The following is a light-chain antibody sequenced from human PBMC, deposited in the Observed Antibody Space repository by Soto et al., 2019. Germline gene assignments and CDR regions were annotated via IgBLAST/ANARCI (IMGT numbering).Light chain of an antibody. CDR1: QNVLYSSNNKNY. CDR3: QQRSNWLT. V-gene: IGKV4-1*01. CDR2: WAS. Sequence: DIVMTQSPDSLAVSLGERATINCRSSQNVLYSSNNKNYLAWYQQKPGQPPKLLIYWASTRELGVPDRFSGSGSGTDFTLTISSLQAEDVAVYYCQQRSNWLTFGGGTKVEIK. J-gene: IGKJ4*01.